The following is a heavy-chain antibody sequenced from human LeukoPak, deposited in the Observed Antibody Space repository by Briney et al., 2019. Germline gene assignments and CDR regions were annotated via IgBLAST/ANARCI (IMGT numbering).Heavy chain of an antibody. CDR1: GYTFTGYY. D-gene: IGHD3-22*01. CDR3: ARDYYDSSGYQQEYFQH. J-gene: IGHJ1*01. V-gene: IGHV1-2*02. Sequence: GASVKVSCKASGYTFTGYYMHWARQAPGQGLEWMGWINPNSGGTNYAQKFQGRVTMTRDTSISTAYMEPSRLRSDDTAVYYCARDYYDSSGYQQEYFQHWGQGTLVTASS. CDR2: INPNSGGT.